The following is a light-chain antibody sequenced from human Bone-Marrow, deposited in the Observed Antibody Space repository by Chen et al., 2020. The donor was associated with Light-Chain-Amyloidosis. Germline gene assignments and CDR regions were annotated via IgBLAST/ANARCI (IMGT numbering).Light chain of an antibody. J-gene: IGLJ1*01. Sequence: SALTHPASVSASPGKTITISCTGTSGDVGAYNYVSWYQQHPCKAPKLLIYDVSNRPSGVSNRFSGSKSGNTASLTISGLQAEDEADYYCNSYTTSDTYVFGTGTEVTVL. CDR2: DVS. CDR1: SGDVGAYNY. V-gene: IGLV2-14*03. CDR3: NSYTTSDTYV.